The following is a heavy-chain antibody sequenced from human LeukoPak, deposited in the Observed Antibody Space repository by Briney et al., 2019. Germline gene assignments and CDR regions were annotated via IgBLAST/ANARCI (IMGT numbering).Heavy chain of an antibody. J-gene: IGHJ6*03. CDR3: ARDLLYSSSSWGYYYYYMDV. Sequence: ASVKVSCKASGYTFTTYYMHWVRQAPGQGLEWMGIINPSGGSTSYAQKFQGRVTMTRDMSTSTAYMELSRLRSDDTAVYYCARDLLYSSSSWGYYYYYMDVWGKGTTVTVSS. D-gene: IGHD6-6*01. CDR1: GYTFTTYY. CDR2: INPSGGST. V-gene: IGHV1-46*01.